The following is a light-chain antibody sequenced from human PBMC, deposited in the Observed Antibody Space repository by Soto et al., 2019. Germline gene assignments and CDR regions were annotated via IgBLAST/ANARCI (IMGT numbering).Light chain of an antibody. CDR1: QSVSSY. CDR2: DVS. J-gene: IGKJ3*01. CDR3: QQRSNWPHST. V-gene: IGKV3-11*01. Sequence: EIVLTQSPATLSLSPGERATLSCRASQSVSSYLAWYQQKPGQAPRLLIYDVSNRATGIPARFSGSGSGTDFTLTISSLEPEDFAVYYCQQRSNWPHSTFGPGTKVDIK.